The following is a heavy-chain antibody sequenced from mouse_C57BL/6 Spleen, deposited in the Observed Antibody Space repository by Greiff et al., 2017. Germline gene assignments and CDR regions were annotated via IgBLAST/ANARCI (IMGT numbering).Heavy chain of an antibody. CDR1: GYTFTSYW. J-gene: IGHJ2*01. CDR2: IYPGSGST. D-gene: IGHD2-5*01. V-gene: IGHV1-55*01. CDR3: ARSGSNYVGDYFDY. Sequence: VQLQQPGAELVKPGASVKMSCKASGYTFTSYWITWVKQRPGQGLEWIGDIYPGSGSTNYNEKFKSKATLTVDTSSSTAYMQLSSLTSEDSAVYYCARSGSNYVGDYFDYWGQGTTLTVSS.